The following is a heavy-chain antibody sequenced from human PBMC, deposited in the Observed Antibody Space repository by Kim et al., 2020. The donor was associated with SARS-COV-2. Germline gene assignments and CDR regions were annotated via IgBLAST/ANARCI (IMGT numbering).Heavy chain of an antibody. CDR3: TRVNPISGGWYDAFDI. V-gene: IGHV3-73*01. CDR2: IRSKANSYAT. Sequence: GGSLRLSCAASGFTFSGSTRHWVLQASGKGLEWVGRIRSKANSYATAYPASVKGRFTISRDDSQNTAYLQMNSLKTEDTAVYYCTRVNPISGGWYDAFDIWGQGTMVTVSS. CDR1: GFTFSGST. J-gene: IGHJ3*02. D-gene: IGHD6-19*01.